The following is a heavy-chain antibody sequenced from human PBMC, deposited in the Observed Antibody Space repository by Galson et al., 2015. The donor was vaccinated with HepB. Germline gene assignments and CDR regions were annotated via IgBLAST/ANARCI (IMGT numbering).Heavy chain of an antibody. D-gene: IGHD2-2*02. Sequence: SVKVSCKASGYTFTSYGISWVRQAPGQGLEWMGWISAYNGNTNYAQKLQGRVTMTTDTSTSTAYLQWSSLKASDTAIYYCARESPIPSPYYYYGMDVWGQGTTVTVSS. V-gene: IGHV1-18*01. CDR1: GYTFTSYG. CDR3: ARESPIPSPYYYYGMDV. J-gene: IGHJ6*02. CDR2: ISAYNGNT.